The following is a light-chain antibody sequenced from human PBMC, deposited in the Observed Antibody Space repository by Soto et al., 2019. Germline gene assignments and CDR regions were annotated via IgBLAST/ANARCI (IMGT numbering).Light chain of an antibody. Sequence: EIDLSQSLATLSLYAGERATLSCRASQSISTYLAWYQQKPGQAPRLLIYDASYRATGIPARFSGSGSGTDFTLTIISLEPEDFAVYYCQQRSSCLLTFGGGTIVDIK. CDR1: QSISTY. V-gene: IGKV3-11*01. CDR2: DAS. J-gene: IGKJ4*01. CDR3: QQRSSCLLT.